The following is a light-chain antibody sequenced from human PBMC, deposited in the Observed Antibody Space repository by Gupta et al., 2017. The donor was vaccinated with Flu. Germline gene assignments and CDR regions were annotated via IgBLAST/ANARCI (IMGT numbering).Light chain of an antibody. J-gene: IGLJ2*01. CDR1: NIAIKS. CDR3: QVWDNESDNHVV. CDR2: DDS. Sequence: SSALTHALSVSVAPGQTARVTCGGDNIAIKSVHWYQQKPGQAPLLIVYDDSDRPSGIPERFSASNSGNTDTLTISRVEAGEEADYDCQVWDNESDNHVVFGGGTKLTVL. V-gene: IGLV3-21*02.